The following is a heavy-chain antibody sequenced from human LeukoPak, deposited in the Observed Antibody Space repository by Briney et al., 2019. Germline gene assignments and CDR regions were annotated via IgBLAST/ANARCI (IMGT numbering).Heavy chain of an antibody. CDR3: ARGGSGSSWYGFYYYYMDV. V-gene: IGHV1-8*01. J-gene: IGHJ6*03. Sequence: ASVKVPCKASGHTFNSYDIHWVRQATGQGLEWMEWMNPNSGNTGYAQKFQGRVTMTRNTTISTAYMELSSLRSEDTAVYYCARGGSGSSWYGFYYYYMDVWGKGTTVTVSS. CDR1: GHTFNSYD. CDR2: MNPNSGNT. D-gene: IGHD6-13*01.